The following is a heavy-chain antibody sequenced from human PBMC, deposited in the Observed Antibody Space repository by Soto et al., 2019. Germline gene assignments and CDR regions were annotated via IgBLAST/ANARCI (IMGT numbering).Heavy chain of an antibody. Sequence: EVQLVESGGGLVQPGGSLRLSCAASGFTFSSYEMNWVRQAPGKGLEWVSYISSSGSTIYYADSVKGRFTISRDNAKNSLYLQMNSLRAEDTAVYYCAREAPGIAAVVDYWGQGTLVTVSS. V-gene: IGHV3-48*03. CDR1: GFTFSSYE. CDR3: AREAPGIAAVVDY. D-gene: IGHD6-13*01. CDR2: ISSSGSTI. J-gene: IGHJ4*02.